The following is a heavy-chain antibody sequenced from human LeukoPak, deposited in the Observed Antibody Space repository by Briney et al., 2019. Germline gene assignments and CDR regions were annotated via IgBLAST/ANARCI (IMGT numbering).Heavy chain of an antibody. CDR3: ARDIEGDYDYRDSYYGMDV. CDR1: GGSISSGDYY. CDR2: IYYSGST. V-gene: IGHV4-30-4*01. D-gene: IGHD4-17*01. J-gene: IGHJ6*02. Sequence: PSETLSLTCTVSGGSISSGDYYWSWIRQPPGKGLEWIGYIYYSGSTYYNPSPKSRVTISVDTSKNQFSLKLSSVTAADTAVYYCARDIEGDYDYRDSYYGMDVWGQGTTVTVSS.